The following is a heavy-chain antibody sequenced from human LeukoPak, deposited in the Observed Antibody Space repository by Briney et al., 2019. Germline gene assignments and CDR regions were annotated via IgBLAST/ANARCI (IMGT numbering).Heavy chain of an antibody. CDR3: ARDHLIGDGVVVVPAAMAY. J-gene: IGHJ4*02. V-gene: IGHV3-30-3*01. CDR2: ISYDGSNK. CDR1: GFTFSSYA. D-gene: IGHD2-2*01. Sequence: PGGSLRLSCAASGFTFSSYAMHWVRQAPGKGLEWVAVISYDGSNKYYADSVRGRFTISRDNSKNTLYLQMNSLRAEDTAVYYCARDHLIGDGVVVVPAAMAYWGQGTLVTVSS.